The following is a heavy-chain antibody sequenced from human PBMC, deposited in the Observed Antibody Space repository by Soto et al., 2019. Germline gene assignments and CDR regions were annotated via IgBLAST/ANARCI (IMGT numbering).Heavy chain of an antibody. J-gene: IGHJ4*02. Sequence: ASVKVSCKASGYTFTSYYMHWVRQAPGQGLEWMGIINPSGGSTSYAQKFQGRVTMTRDTSTSTVYMELSSLRSEDTAVYYCGSVAVAGPLFDYWGQGTLVTVSS. CDR3: GSVAVAGPLFDY. V-gene: IGHV1-46*03. CDR1: GYTFTSYY. CDR2: INPSGGST. D-gene: IGHD6-19*01.